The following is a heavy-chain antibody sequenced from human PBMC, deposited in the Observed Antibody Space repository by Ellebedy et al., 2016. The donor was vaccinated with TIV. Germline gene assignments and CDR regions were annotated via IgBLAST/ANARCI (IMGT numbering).Heavy chain of an antibody. D-gene: IGHD1-26*01. CDR2: ISPYNGKT. CDR1: GYTFTSYD. J-gene: IGHJ4*02. Sequence: AASVKVSCKASGYTFTSYDINWVRQATGQGLEWMGWISPYNGKTDDAQKFQDRVTMTTDTSTTTAYMELRSLRSDDTAVYYCAREGGTQRFDYWGQGTLVTVSS. CDR3: AREGGTQRFDY. V-gene: IGHV1-18*01.